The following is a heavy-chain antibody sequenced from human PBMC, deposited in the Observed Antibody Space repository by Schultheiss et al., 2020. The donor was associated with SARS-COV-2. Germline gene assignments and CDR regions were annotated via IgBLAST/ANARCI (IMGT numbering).Heavy chain of an antibody. D-gene: IGHD2-2*01. CDR1: GGSISSGGYY. V-gene: IGHV4-31*03. CDR3: ARVSVVPAAIYYYYYMDV. J-gene: IGHJ6*03. Sequence: SQTLSLTCTVSGGSISSGGYYWSWIRQHPGKGLEWIGYIYYSGSTYYNPSLKSRVTISVDTSKNQFSLKLSSVTAADTAVYYCARVSVVPAAIYYYYYMDVWGKGTTVTVSS. CDR2: IYYSGST.